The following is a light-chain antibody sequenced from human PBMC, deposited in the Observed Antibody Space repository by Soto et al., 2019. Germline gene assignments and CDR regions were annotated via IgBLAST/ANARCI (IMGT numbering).Light chain of an antibody. CDR2: GAS. V-gene: IGKV3-15*01. J-gene: IGKJ2*01. CDR1: QSVSTN. CDR3: QQYNSWPPT. Sequence: EIVMTQSPATLSVSPGERATLSCRASQSVSTNLAWYQQRPGQAPRLLVDGASTRATGIPARFSGSGSGTEFTLTISSLQSEDFAVYYCQQYNSWPPTFGQGTKLEIK.